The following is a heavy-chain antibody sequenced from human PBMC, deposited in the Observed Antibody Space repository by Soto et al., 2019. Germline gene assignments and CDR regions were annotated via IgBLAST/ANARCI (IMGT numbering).Heavy chain of an antibody. D-gene: IGHD6-19*01. CDR3: AAHSGYGSGWYVAFDI. CDR1: GYTFTSYG. Sequence: ASVKVSCKASGYTFTSYGISWVRQAPGQGLEWMGWISAYNGNTNYAQKLQGRVTMTTDTSTSTAYMELRSLRSDDTAVYYCAAHSGYGSGWYVAFDIWGQGTMVTVSS. J-gene: IGHJ3*02. V-gene: IGHV1-18*01. CDR2: ISAYNGNT.